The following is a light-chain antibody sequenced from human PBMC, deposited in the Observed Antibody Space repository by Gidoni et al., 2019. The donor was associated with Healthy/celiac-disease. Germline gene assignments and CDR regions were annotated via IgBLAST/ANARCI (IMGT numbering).Light chain of an antibody. J-gene: IGLJ2*01. CDR2: HDS. CDR1: KLGEKY. Sequence: SYELTQPPSVSVSPGQTASITCSGDKLGEKYACWYQQKPGQSPVLVIYHDSKRPSGIPERFSGSHSVNTATLTLSGTQAMDEADYYCQAWDSRVVFGGGTKLTVL. CDR3: QAWDSRVV. V-gene: IGLV3-1*01.